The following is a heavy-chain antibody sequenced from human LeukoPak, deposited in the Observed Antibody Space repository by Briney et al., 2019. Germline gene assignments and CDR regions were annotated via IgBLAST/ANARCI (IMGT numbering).Heavy chain of an antibody. CDR3: ARGRGSSWYYFDY. J-gene: IGHJ4*02. Sequence: SETLSLTCTVSGGSISSGGYYWSWIRQHPGKGLEWIGRIYTSGNTNYNPSLKGRVTMSVDTSKNQFSLNLSSVTAADTAVYYCARGRGSSWYYFDYWGQGTLVTVSS. D-gene: IGHD6-13*01. CDR1: GGSISSGGYY. CDR2: IYTSGNT. V-gene: IGHV4-61*02.